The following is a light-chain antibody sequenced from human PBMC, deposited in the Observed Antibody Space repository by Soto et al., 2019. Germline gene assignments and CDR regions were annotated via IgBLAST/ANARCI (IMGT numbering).Light chain of an antibody. CDR2: EVS. CDR3: SSYAGSNILYV. V-gene: IGLV2-8*01. Sequence: QSALTQPPSASGSPGQSVTISCTGTSSDVGDYDYVSWYQHHPGKAPKLMIYEVSKRPSGVPDRFSGSKSGNTASLTVSGLQAEDEADYYCSSYAGSNILYVFGTGTKLTVL. J-gene: IGLJ1*01. CDR1: SSDVGDYDY.